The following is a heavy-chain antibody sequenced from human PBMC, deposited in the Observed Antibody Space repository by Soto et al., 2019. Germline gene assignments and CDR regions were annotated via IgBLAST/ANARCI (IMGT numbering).Heavy chain of an antibody. J-gene: IGHJ4*02. Sequence: HPGGSLRLSCAASGFTFSSYAMNWVRQAPGKGLEWVSVISGSGDSTYYADSVKGRFTISRDNSKNTLYLQMNSLRAEDTAVYYCAKDTYYYDRSGYYTYDHWGQGTQVTVSS. CDR2: ISGSGDST. V-gene: IGHV3-23*01. D-gene: IGHD3-22*01. CDR3: AKDTYYYDRSGYYTYDH. CDR1: GFTFSSYA.